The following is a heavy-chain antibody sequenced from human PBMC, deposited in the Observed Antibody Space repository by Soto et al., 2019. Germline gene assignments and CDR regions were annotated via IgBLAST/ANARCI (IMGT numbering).Heavy chain of an antibody. V-gene: IGHV4-39*01. Sequence: SETLSLTCTVSGGSIISSSYYFFCIRQPPWNGLELIGSIYYSGSTYYNPSLKSRVTISVDTSKNQFSLKLSSVTAADTAVYYCARLRSIYDYVWGSPSYGMDVWGQGTTVTVSS. CDR1: GGSIISSSYY. J-gene: IGHJ6*02. CDR3: ARLRSIYDYVWGSPSYGMDV. CDR2: IYYSGST. D-gene: IGHD3-16*01.